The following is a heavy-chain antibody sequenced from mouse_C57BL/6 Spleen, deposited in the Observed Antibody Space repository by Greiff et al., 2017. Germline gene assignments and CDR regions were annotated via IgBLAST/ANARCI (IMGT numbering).Heavy chain of an antibody. D-gene: IGHD3-1*01. Sequence: QVQLQQSGAELVRPGASVTLSCKASGYTFTDYSMHWVKQTPVHGLEWIGAIDPETGGTAYNQKFKGKAILTADKSSSTAYMELHSLTSEDTAVYYCTRDGPFAYWGQGTLVTVSA. CDR1: GYTFTDYS. CDR2: IDPETGGT. V-gene: IGHV1-15*01. J-gene: IGHJ3*01. CDR3: TRDGPFAY.